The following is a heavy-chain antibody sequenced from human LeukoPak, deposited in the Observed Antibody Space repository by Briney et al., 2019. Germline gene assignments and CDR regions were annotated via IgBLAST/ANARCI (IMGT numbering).Heavy chain of an antibody. D-gene: IGHD3-10*01. CDR3: ARLRDMVRAGYNWLDP. CDR2: ISSDGNNK. Sequence: PGGSLRLSCAASGFTFSSYGIYWARQAPGKGLEWVALISSDGNNKYYQVSVKGRFTVSRDDSNSTLYLLMTSLRPDDTAVYHCARLRDMVRAGYNWLDPWGQGTLVTVSS. CDR1: GFTFSSYG. V-gene: IGHV3-30*03. J-gene: IGHJ5*02.